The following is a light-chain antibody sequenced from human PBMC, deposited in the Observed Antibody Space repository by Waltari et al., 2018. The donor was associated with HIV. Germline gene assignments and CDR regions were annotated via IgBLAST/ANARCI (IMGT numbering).Light chain of an antibody. Sequence: EIVLTQSPGTLSLSPGERATLSCRASQSVSSNYLAWYQQKPGQAPRLLIYGASSRATGISDRFSGSGSGTDFTLTISRLEPEDFAVYYCQQYGSSPWTFGQGAKLEIK. CDR2: GAS. CDR1: QSVSSNY. V-gene: IGKV3-20*01. J-gene: IGKJ1*01. CDR3: QQYGSSPWT.